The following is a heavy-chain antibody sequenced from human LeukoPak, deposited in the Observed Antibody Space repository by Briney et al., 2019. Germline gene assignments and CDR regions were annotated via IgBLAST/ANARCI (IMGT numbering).Heavy chain of an antibody. V-gene: IGHV1-46*01. CDR1: GYTFTRYG. Sequence: ASVKLSCKASGYTFTRYGISWVRQAPRHGLEWMGIINPSVGSTSYAQKFQGRVTMTRDTSTSTVYMELSSLRSEDAAVYYCARDYPTDYYDSSGYYYHNAFDIWGQGTMVTVSS. CDR2: INPSVGST. D-gene: IGHD3-22*01. CDR3: ARDYPTDYYDSSGYYYHNAFDI. J-gene: IGHJ3*02.